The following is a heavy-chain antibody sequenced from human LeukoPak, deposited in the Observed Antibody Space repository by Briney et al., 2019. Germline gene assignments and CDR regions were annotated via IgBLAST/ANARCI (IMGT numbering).Heavy chain of an antibody. CDR3: AKTISVRRYFEY. Sequence: GGSLRLSCAASGFTFDDYGMRWVRQAPGKGLEWVSGINWNGGSTGYADSVKGRFTISRDNAKNSLYLQMNSLRAEDTAVYYCAKTISVRRYFEYWGQGTLVTVSS. CDR2: INWNGGST. J-gene: IGHJ4*02. V-gene: IGHV3-20*04. CDR1: GFTFDDYG. D-gene: IGHD3-3*01.